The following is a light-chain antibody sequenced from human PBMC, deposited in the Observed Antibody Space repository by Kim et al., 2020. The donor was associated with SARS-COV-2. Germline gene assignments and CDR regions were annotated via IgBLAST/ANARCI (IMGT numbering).Light chain of an antibody. J-gene: IGLJ3*02. CDR1: SSDIGAYNY. Sequence: GQSITISCTGTSSDIGAYNYVSWYQQHPGTAPQLLIYGVTTRPSGVSSRFSASKSGNTASLTISGLQAEDEAHYSCSSFTDSGAWVFGGGTQLTVL. CDR2: GVT. V-gene: IGLV2-14*03. CDR3: SSFTDSGAWV.